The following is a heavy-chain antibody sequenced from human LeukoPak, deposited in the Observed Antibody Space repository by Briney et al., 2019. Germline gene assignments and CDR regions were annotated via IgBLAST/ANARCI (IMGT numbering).Heavy chain of an antibody. J-gene: IGHJ3*02. CDR3: ARMSAFDI. CDR2: IFPSDSDT. CDR1: GFSFTSYW. V-gene: IGHV5-51*01. Sequence: GESLKISCKGSGFSFTSYWIAWVRQMPGKGLEWMGIIFPSDSDTRYSPSFQDQVTISADKSISPAYLQWSSLKASDTAMYFCARMSAFDIWGQGTMVTVSS.